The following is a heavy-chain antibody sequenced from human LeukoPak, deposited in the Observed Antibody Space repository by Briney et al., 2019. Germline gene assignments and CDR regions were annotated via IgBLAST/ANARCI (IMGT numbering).Heavy chain of an antibody. D-gene: IGHD1-1*01. CDR3: ARVSWSPGTSYYYMDV. CDR1: GYTFTSYY. CDR2: INPSGGST. J-gene: IGHJ6*03. V-gene: IGHV1-46*01. Sequence: ASVKVSCKASGYTFTSYYMHWVRQAPGQGLEWMGIINPSGGSTSYAQKFQGRVTMTRDTSTSTVYMELSSLRSEDTAVYYCARVSWSPGTSYYYMDVWGKGTTVTVSS.